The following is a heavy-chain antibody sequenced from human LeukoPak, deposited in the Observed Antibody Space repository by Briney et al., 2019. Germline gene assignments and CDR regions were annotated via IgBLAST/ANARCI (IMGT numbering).Heavy chain of an antibody. D-gene: IGHD3-10*02. CDR1: GFTFSSYE. CDR3: AELGITMIGGV. V-gene: IGHV3-48*03. J-gene: IGHJ6*04. CDR2: ISSSGSTI. Sequence: PGGSLRLSCAASGFTFSSYEMNWVRQAPGKGLEGVSYISSSGSTIYYADSVKGRFTISRDNAKNSLYLQMNSLRAEDRAVYYCAELGITMIGGVWGKGTTVTISS.